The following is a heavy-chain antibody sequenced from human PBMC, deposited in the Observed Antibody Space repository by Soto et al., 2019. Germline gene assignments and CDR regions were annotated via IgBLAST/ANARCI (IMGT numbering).Heavy chain of an antibody. D-gene: IGHD2-8*01. J-gene: IGHJ6*01. CDR1: VGSISSAGYS. CDR2: MYHSGSF. CDR3: ARGGYCTDGICYYHYGLEV. Sequence: PSETLSLTCVFSVGSISSAGYSWSWFRQPQWKGLEWIGYMYHSGSFYYKPSLKSRVTISIDKSKNQFSLKLSSVTAADTAVYYCARGGYCTDGICYYHYGLEVWGQGIRISVSS. V-gene: IGHV4-30-2*01.